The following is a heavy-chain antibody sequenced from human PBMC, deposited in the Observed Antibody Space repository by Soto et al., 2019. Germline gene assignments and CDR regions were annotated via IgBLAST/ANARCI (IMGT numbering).Heavy chain of an antibody. CDR3: AVFQWVNSGFDY. D-gene: IGHD1-26*01. CDR2: ISGSGGST. V-gene: IGHV3-23*01. J-gene: IGHJ4*02. CDR1: RFTFSSYA. Sequence: GVSLRLSCAASRFTFSSYAMSWVRQAPGKGLEWVSAISGSGGSTFYADSVKGRFTISRDNSRNTLYLQMNGLRAEDTAVYYCAVFQWVNSGFDYWGQGTLVTVSS.